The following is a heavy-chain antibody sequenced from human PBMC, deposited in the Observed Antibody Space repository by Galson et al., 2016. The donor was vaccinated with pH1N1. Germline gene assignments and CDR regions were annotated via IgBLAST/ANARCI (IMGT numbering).Heavy chain of an antibody. J-gene: IGHJ4*02. CDR1: GFIFSDCA. V-gene: IGHV3-48*03. D-gene: IGHD4-23*01. CDR3: VRDHRWAFDY. CDR2: IRGGGTDI. Sequence: SLRLSCAASGFIFSDCAMNWVRQAPGKGLEWISYIRGGGTDIYYADSVRGRFTISRDDAKNSLYLQMSSLRAEDTALYYCVRDHRWAFDYWGQGVQVTVSS.